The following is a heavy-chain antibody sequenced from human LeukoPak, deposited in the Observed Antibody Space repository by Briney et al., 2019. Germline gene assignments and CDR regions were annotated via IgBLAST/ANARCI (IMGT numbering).Heavy chain of an antibody. V-gene: IGHV1-69*13. D-gene: IGHD1-26*01. CDR2: IIPIFGTA. J-gene: IGHJ4*02. CDR1: GGTFSSYA. Sequence: SVKVSCKASGGTFSSYAISWVQQAPGQGLEWMGGIIPIFGTANYAQKFQGRVTITADESTSTAYMELSSLRSEDTAVYYCARSEVGATENALDYWGQGTLVTVSS. CDR3: ARSEVGATENALDY.